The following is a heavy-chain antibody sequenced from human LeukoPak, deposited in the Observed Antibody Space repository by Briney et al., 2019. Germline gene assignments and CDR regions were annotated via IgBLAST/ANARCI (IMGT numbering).Heavy chain of an antibody. J-gene: IGHJ6*02. CDR1: GFTVSSNY. CDR2: ISGSGGST. Sequence: GGSLRLSCAASGFTVSSNYMSWVRQAPGKGLEWVSAISGSGGSTYYADSVKGRFTISRDNSKNTLYLQMNSLRAEDTAVYYCAKETYGSGSQYYYYYYGMDVWGQGTTVTVSS. CDR3: AKETYGSGSQYYYYYYGMDV. D-gene: IGHD3-10*01. V-gene: IGHV3-23*01.